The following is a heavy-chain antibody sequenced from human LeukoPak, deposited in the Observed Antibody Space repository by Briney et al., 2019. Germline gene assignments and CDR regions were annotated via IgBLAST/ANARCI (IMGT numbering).Heavy chain of an antibody. V-gene: IGHV4-39*01. Sequence: SETLSLTCTISGDSISSSSYYWGWIRQPPGKGLEWIGDIYYRGSTYYSPSLKSRVSISIDTSNNQFSLTLNSVTAADTALYFCARRRYNDSTGYLDWGQGTLVTVSS. CDR3: ARRRYNDSTGYLD. CDR1: GDSISSSSYY. J-gene: IGHJ1*01. CDR2: IYYRGST. D-gene: IGHD3-22*01.